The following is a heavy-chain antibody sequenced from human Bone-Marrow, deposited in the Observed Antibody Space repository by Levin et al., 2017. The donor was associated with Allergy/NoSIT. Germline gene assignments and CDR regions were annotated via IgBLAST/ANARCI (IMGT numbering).Heavy chain of an antibody. V-gene: IGHV3-30*18. D-gene: IGHD3-16*01. CDR1: GFTFVTYG. Sequence: GGSLRLSCSASGFTFVTYGMHWVRQAPGKGLEWLAVISNDGKNQFYSASVKGRFTISRDNSRNTLYLQMSSLGVEDTAVYYCAKDRRLYTYGLESWGQGTLVIVSS. CDR2: ISNDGKNQ. J-gene: IGHJ4*02. CDR3: AKDRRLYTYGLES.